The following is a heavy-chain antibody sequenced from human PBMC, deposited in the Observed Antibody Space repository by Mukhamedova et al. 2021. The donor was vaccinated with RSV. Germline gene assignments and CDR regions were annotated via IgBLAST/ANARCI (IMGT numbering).Heavy chain of an antibody. CDR3: ARDGGRYCSSTSCSGYYYYYMDV. J-gene: IGHJ6*03. CDR2: IYHSGST. Sequence: GSIYHSGSTYYNPSLKSRVTISVDTSKNQFSLKLSSVTAADTAVYYCARDGGRYCSSTSCSGYYYYYMDVWGKGTTATVSS. V-gene: IGHV4-38-2*02. D-gene: IGHD2-2*01.